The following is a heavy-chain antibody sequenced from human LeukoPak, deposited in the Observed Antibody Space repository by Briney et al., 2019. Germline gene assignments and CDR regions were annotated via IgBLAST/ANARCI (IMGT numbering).Heavy chain of an antibody. J-gene: IGHJ6*02. CDR1: GFIVSNNY. V-gene: IGHV3-53*01. CDR3: ARVTGLYGMDV. D-gene: IGHD1-20*01. CDR2: LYNAGST. Sequence: GGSLRLSCVASGFIVSNNYMSWVRQAPGKGLEWVSVLYNAGSTYYADSVKGRFTISRDNAKNSLYLQMNSLRAEDTAVYYCARVTGLYGMDVWGQGTTVTVSS.